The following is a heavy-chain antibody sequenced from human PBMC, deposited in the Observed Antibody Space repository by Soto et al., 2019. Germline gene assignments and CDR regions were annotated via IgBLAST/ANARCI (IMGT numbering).Heavy chain of an antibody. Sequence: EVQLVESGGGLVQPGGSLRLSCAASGFTVSSNYMSWVRQAPGKGLEWVSVIDSGGSTYYADSVKGRFTNSRHNSKNTLYLQMNSLQADDTAVYYCAVGAWECYYFDYLGQGTLVTVS. CDR1: GFTVSSNY. V-gene: IGHV3-53*04. CDR2: IDSGGST. D-gene: IGHD3-10*01. J-gene: IGHJ4*02. CDR3: AVGAWECYYFDY.